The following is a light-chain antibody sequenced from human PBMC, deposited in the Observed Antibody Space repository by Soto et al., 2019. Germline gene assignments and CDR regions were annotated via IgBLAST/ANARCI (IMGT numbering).Light chain of an antibody. J-gene: IGKJ2*01. CDR1: QNVRRW. CDR3: EQYSYDPHT. Sequence: DIQMTQSPSTLSASVGDRVTITCRASQNVRRWLAWYQHKAGNAPSLLMYDVSTLQSGVPSRFSGSGSGTEFTLTISSLQPDDFATYYCEQYSYDPHTFGHGTKLEIK. V-gene: IGKV1-5*01. CDR2: DVS.